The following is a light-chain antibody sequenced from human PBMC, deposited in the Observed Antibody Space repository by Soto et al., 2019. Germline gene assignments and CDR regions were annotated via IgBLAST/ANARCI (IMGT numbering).Light chain of an antibody. V-gene: IGLV2-14*01. J-gene: IGLJ1*01. CDR1: STDVGGYNY. CDR2: EVS. Sequence: QSALTQPPSASGSPGQSVTISCTGASTDVGGYNYVSWYQQHPGKAPKLMIYEVSNRPSGISSRFSGSKSGNTASLTISGLQAEDEADYYCSSYTGSTLYVFGSGTKVTVL. CDR3: SSYTGSTLYV.